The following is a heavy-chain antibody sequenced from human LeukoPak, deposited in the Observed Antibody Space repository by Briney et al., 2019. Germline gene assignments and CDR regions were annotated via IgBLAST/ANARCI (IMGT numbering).Heavy chain of an antibody. CDR2: IIPILGTA. V-gene: IGHV1-69*13. CDR3: ASGYYDFWSGPLDYYYYGMDV. J-gene: IGHJ6*02. CDR1: GGTFSSYA. Sequence: SVTVSCTASGGTFSSYAISWVRQAPGQGLEWMGGIIPILGTANYAQKFQGRVTITADESTSTAYMELSSLRSEDTAVYYCASGYYDFWSGPLDYYYYGMDVWGQGTTVTVSS. D-gene: IGHD3-3*01.